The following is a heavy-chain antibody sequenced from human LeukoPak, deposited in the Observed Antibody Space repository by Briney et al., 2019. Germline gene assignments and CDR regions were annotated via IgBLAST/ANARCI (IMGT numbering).Heavy chain of an antibody. D-gene: IGHD1-20*01. V-gene: IGHV4-61*02. J-gene: IGHJ5*02. CDR2: IYTSGST. Sequence: SETLSLTCTVSGGSISSGSYYWSWIRQPAGKGLEWIGRIYTSGSTNYNPSLKSRVTISVDTSKNQFSLKLNSVTAADTAVYYCARDNWIRPYNWFGPWGQGTLVTVSS. CDR3: ARDNWIRPYNWFGP. CDR1: GGSISSGSYY.